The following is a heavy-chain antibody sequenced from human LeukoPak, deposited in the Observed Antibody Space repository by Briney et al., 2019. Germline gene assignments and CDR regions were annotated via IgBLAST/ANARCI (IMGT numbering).Heavy chain of an antibody. CDR1: GFTFSSYG. V-gene: IGHV3-23*01. CDR2: ISGSGGST. J-gene: IGHJ4*02. D-gene: IGHD3-16*01. CDR3: AKDQDLGGAFGLIDY. Sequence: GGSLRLSCAASGFTFSSYGMSWVRQAPGKGLEWVSAISGSGGSTYYADSVKGRFTISRDNSKNTLYLQMNSLRAEDTAVYYCAKDQDLGGAFGLIDYWGQGTLVTVSS.